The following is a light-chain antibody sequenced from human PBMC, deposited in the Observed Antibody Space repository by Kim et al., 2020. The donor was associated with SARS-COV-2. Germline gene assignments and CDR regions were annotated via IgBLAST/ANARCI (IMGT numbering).Light chain of an antibody. CDR3: QQYGSSPLT. Sequence: LSPGEGATLSCRASQSVSRDCLAWYQQKPGQTPRLFIYGASNRATGISDRFSGSGSGTDFTLTISRLEPEDSAVYYCQQYGSSPLTFGGGTKVEI. CDR1: QSVSRDC. CDR2: GAS. V-gene: IGKV3-20*01. J-gene: IGKJ4*01.